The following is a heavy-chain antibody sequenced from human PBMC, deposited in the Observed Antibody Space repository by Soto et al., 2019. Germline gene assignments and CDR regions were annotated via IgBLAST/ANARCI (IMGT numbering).Heavy chain of an antibody. Sequence: PSETLSLTCVVSGTSISSTYWWTWVRQAPGKGLEWIGEIYHSGTTNYNPSLKSRVTISVDKSNNQFSLELTSVTAADTAIYYCATLPPRLVVVVSPIPTWGQGTPDTVSS. CDR3: ATLPPRLVVVVSPIPT. CDR1: GTSISSTYW. D-gene: IGHD2-21*02. J-gene: IGHJ5*02. V-gene: IGHV4-4*02. CDR2: IYHSGTT.